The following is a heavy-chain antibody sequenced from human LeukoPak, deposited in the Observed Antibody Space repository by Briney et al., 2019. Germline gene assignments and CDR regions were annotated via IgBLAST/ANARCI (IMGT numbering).Heavy chain of an antibody. CDR3: AKIPYSRSTYYFDY. V-gene: IGHV4-39*01. CDR1: GGSISSGSDY. J-gene: IGHJ4*02. D-gene: IGHD6-6*01. CDR2: IFYTGST. Sequence: PSETLSLTCSVSGGSISSGSDYWGWLRQPPGKGLEGIGSIFYTGSTSYNPSLKGRVTISGDTSKNQFSLKLSSVTAADTAVYYCAKIPYSRSTYYFDYWGQGTLVTVSS.